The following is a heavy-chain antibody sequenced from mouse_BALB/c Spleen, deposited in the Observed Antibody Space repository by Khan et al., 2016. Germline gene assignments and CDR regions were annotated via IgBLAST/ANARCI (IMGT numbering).Heavy chain of an antibody. CDR2: IHPGGGGS. V-gene: IGHV1-15*01. CDR1: GYTFTDYE. CDR3: AKGLRRGYYFDS. Sequence: QVRLQQSGAELVRPGASVKLSCKALGYTFTDYEMHWVKQTPVHGLEWIGAIHPGGGGSAYNQKFKVRATLTADKSSSPAYMELSSLTSDESAVYYCAKGLRRGYYFDSWGQGTTLTVSS. J-gene: IGHJ2*01. D-gene: IGHD2-4*01.